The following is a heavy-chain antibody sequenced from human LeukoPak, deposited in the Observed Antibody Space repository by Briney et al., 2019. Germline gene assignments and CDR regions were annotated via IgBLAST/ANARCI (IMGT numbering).Heavy chain of an antibody. V-gene: IGHV3-23*01. CDR1: GFTFSSYA. Sequence: GGSLRLSCAASGFTFSSYAMTWVRQAPGKGLEWVASISGSDGSTYYADSVKGRFTISRDNSKNTLYLQMNSLRAEDTAVYYCAYMRGLYYGIDYWGQGTLVTVSS. J-gene: IGHJ4*02. D-gene: IGHD3-10*01. CDR2: ISGSDGST. CDR3: AYMRGLYYGIDY.